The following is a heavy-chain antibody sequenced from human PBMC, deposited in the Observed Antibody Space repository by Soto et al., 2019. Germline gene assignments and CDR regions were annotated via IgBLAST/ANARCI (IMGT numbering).Heavy chain of an antibody. J-gene: IGHJ5*02. CDR2: IYWDDDK. CDR3: AHRHSSGWSNWFDP. Sequence: QITLKESGPTLVKPTQTLTLTCTFSGFSLSTSGVGVGWIRQPPGKALEWLALIYWDDDKRYSPSLKSRLTITKETSKNQVVLTMTNMDPVDTGTYYCAHRHSSGWSNWFDPWGQGTLVTVSS. V-gene: IGHV2-5*02. CDR1: GFSLSTSGVG. D-gene: IGHD6-19*01.